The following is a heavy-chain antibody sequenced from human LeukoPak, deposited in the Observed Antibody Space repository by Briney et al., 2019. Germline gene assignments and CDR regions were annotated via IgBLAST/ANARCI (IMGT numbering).Heavy chain of an antibody. D-gene: IGHD3-3*01. V-gene: IGHV1-8*01. CDR3: ARANALYYDFWSGRQMDV. CDR1: GYTFTSYD. CDR2: MNPNSGNT. Sequence: ASVKVSCKASGYTFTSYDINWVRQATGQGLEWMGWMNPNSGNTGYAQKFQGRVTMTRDTSISTAYMELSSLRSEDTAVYYCARANALYYDFWSGRQMDVWGQGTTVTVSS. J-gene: IGHJ6*02.